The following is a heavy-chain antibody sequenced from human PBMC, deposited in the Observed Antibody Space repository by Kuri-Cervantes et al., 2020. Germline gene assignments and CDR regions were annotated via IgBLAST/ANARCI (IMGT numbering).Heavy chain of an antibody. CDR2: ISYDGSNK. CDR3: AKDPRTTVTGLFHY. Sequence: GESLKISCAASGFTFSSYGMHWVRQAPGKGLEWVAVISYDGSNKYYADSVKGRFTISRDNSKNTLYLQMNSLRAEDTAVYYCAKDPRTTVTGLFHYWGQGTPVTVSS. CDR1: GFTFSSYG. D-gene: IGHD4-17*01. V-gene: IGHV3-30*18. J-gene: IGHJ4*02.